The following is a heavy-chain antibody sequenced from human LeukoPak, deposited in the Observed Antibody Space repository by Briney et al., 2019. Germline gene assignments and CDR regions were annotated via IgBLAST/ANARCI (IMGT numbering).Heavy chain of an antibody. CDR2: ISAYNGNT. J-gene: IGHJ4*02. V-gene: IGHV1-18*01. Sequence: ASVTVSCKASGYTFTSYGISWVRQAPGQGLEWMGWISAYNGNTNYAQKLQGRVTMTTDTSTSTAYMELRSLRSDDTAVYYCARGGAQRDFDWLSDYWGQGTLVTVSS. D-gene: IGHD3-9*01. CDR3: ARGGAQRDFDWLSDY. CDR1: GYTFTSYG.